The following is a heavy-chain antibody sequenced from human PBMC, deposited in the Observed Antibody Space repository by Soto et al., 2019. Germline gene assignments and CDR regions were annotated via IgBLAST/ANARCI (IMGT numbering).Heavy chain of an antibody. J-gene: IGHJ6*02. CDR3: ARDGLLIQSWARTGMDV. CDR1: GYTFITYG. CDR2: INTNKGNT. D-gene: IGHD3-22*01. V-gene: IGHV1-18*01. Sequence: QVQLGQSGYEVKKPGASVRVSCKASGYTFITYGLSWARQAPGQGLEGVGWINTNKGNTNIAQKFQGRVTMTTDTSTSTAYMELTGLRSDDTAVYYCARDGLLIQSWARTGMDVWGQGTTVTVSS.